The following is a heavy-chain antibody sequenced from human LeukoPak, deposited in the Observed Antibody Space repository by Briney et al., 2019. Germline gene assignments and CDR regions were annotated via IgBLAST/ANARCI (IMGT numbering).Heavy chain of an antibody. J-gene: IGHJ4*02. V-gene: IGHV4-34*01. CDR2: INHSGST. D-gene: IGHD6-19*01. CDR3: ARGRPIAVAEQYYFDY. Sequence: SETLSLTCAVYGGSFSGYYWSWIRQPPGKGLEWIGEINHSGSTNYNPSLKSRVTISVDTSKNQFSLKLSSVTAADTAVYYCARGRPIAVAEQYYFDYWGQGTLVTVSS. CDR1: GGSFSGYY.